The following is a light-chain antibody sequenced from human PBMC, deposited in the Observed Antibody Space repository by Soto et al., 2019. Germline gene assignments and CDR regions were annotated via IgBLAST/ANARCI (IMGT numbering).Light chain of an antibody. V-gene: IGLV2-11*01. CDR1: SSDVGGYNF. CDR2: HVS. Sequence: QSALTQPRSVSGSPGQSVTISCTGTSSDVGGYNFVSWYQQHTGKVPRLLISHVSQRPSGVPNRFSGARSGNTASLLISGLQAADEADYYCSSYAGRYTVIFGGGTKLTVL. CDR3: SSYAGRYTVI. J-gene: IGLJ2*01.